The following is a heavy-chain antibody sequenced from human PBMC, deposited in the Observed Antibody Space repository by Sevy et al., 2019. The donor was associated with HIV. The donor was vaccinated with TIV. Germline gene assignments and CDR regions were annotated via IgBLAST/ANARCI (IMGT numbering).Heavy chain of an antibody. CDR2: INGHNGNT. V-gene: IGHV1-18*01. Sequence: ASVKVSCKASGYIFTSYGISWVRQAPRQGLEWMGWINGHNGNTNYVQKLQGRVTMTTDTSTNKAYMELRSLRSDDTAVYYCARDGYDGSGYQRGLFDFWGQGTLVTVSS. CDR3: ARDGYDGSGYQRGLFDF. CDR1: GYIFTSYG. D-gene: IGHD3-22*01. J-gene: IGHJ4*02.